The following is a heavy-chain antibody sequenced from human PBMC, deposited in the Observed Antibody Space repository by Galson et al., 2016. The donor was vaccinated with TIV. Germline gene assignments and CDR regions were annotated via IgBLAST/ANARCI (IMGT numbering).Heavy chain of an antibody. Sequence: QSGAEVKKPGESLMISCKGSGYSFTNYWINWVRQMPGKGLEWMGRIDPTDSYTNYSPSFQGHVTISSVKSIRTAYLQWSSLKASDTAMYFCARGVSTGSGWLDPWGQGTLVTVSS. CDR3: ARGVSTGSGWLDP. CDR1: GYSFTNYW. J-gene: IGHJ5*02. CDR2: IDPTDSYT. V-gene: IGHV5-10-1*01. D-gene: IGHD5/OR15-5a*01.